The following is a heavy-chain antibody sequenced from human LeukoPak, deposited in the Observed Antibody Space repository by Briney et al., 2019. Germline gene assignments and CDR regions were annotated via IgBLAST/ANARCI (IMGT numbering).Heavy chain of an antibody. Sequence: GGSPRLSCIASGFTFSPHWMSWVRQPPGKGLEWVATIKPDGSERYSVDSVKGRFTISRDNAENSLYLQMNSLRAEDTAVYYCARGGSSRFDPWGQGTLVTVSS. D-gene: IGHD3-10*01. CDR3: ARGGSSRFDP. CDR1: GFTFSPHW. V-gene: IGHV3-7*01. J-gene: IGHJ5*02. CDR2: IKPDGSER.